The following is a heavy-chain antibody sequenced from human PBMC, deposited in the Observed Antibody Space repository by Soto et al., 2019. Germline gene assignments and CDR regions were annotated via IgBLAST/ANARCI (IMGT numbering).Heavy chain of an antibody. CDR3: ARDGVGVRLLDAFDI. Sequence: SETLSLTCTVSGGSISSYYWSWIRQPPGKGLEWIGYIYYSGSTNYNPSLKSRVTISVDTSKNNFSLKLSSVTAADTAVYYGARDGVGVRLLDAFDIWGQGTMVTVSS. V-gene: IGHV4-59*01. J-gene: IGHJ3*02. CDR2: IYYSGST. D-gene: IGHD2-21*02. CDR1: GGSISSYY.